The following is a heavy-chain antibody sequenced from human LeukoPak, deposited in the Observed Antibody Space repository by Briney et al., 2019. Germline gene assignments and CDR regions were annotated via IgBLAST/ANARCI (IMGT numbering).Heavy chain of an antibody. CDR3: ARGEYGSGSYRYYYYYYMDV. Sequence: GGSLRLSCAASGFTFSSYAMHWVRQAPGKGLEWVAVISYDGSNKYYADSVKGRFTISRDNSKNTLYLQMNSLRAEDTAVYYCARGEYGSGSYRYYYYYYMDVWGKGTTVTVSS. V-gene: IGHV3-30-3*01. D-gene: IGHD3-10*01. J-gene: IGHJ6*03. CDR1: GFTFSSYA. CDR2: ISYDGSNK.